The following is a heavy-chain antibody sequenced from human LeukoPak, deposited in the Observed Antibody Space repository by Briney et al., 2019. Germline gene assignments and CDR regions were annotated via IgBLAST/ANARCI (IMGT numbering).Heavy chain of an antibody. V-gene: IGHV1-18*01. CDR2: ISAYNGNT. Sequence: EAPVKVSCKASGYTFTSYGISWVRQAPGQGLEWMGWISAYNGNTNYAQKLQGRVTMTTDTPTSTAYMELRSLRSDDTAVYYCATDAAGLHSGSSRELYYWGQGTLVTVSS. CDR3: ATDAAGLHSGSSRELYY. J-gene: IGHJ4*02. CDR1: GYTFTSYG. D-gene: IGHD1-26*01.